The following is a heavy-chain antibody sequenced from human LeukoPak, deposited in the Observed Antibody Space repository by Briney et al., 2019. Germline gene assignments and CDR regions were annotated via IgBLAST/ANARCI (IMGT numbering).Heavy chain of an antibody. V-gene: IGHV4-59*01. Sequence: PSETLSLTCTVSGGSISSYYWSWIRQPPGKGLEWIGYIYYSGSTNYNPSLKSRVTISVDTSKNQFSLKLSSVTAADTAVYYCARVELLGGSGWPFDYWGQGTLVTVSS. CDR2: IYYSGST. J-gene: IGHJ4*02. D-gene: IGHD6-19*01. CDR3: ARVELLGGSGWPFDY. CDR1: GGSISSYY.